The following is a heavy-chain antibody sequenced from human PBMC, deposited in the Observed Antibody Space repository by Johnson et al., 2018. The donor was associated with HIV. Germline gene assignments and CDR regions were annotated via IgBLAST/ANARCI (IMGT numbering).Heavy chain of an antibody. Sequence: VQLVESGGGLVQPGRSLRLSCAASGFTFDDYAMHWVRQAPGKVLEWVSGLSWNSISIRYADSVKGRFTISRDNAKNSLYLQMNSLRVEDTALYYCAKDRELLELSHAFDSWGQGTMVTVSS. CDR3: AKDRELLELSHAFDS. D-gene: IGHD1-7*01. CDR1: GFTFDDYA. CDR2: LSWNSISI. V-gene: IGHV3-9*01. J-gene: IGHJ3*02.